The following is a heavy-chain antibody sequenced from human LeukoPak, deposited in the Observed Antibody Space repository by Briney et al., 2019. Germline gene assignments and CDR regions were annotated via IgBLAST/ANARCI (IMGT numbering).Heavy chain of an antibody. V-gene: IGHV3-30-3*01. CDR1: GFTFSSYA. CDR3: ARIEWEGPHPTLNY. J-gene: IGHJ4*02. CDR2: ISYDGSNK. Sequence: GGSLRLSCAASGFTFSSYAMHWVRQAPGKGPEWVAVISYDGSNKYYADSVKGRFTISRDNSKNTLYLQMDSLRAEDTAVYYCARIEWEGPHPTLNYWGQGTLVTVST. D-gene: IGHD1-26*01.